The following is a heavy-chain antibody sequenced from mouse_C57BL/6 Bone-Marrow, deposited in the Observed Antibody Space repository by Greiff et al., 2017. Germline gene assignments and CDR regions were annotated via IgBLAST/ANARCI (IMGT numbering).Heavy chain of an antibody. CDR1: GYTFTSYG. CDR3: ARSSSTTVVATDFDV. J-gene: IGHJ1*03. CDR2: IYPRSGNT. V-gene: IGHV1-81*01. Sequence: QVQLQQSGAELARPGASVKLSCKASGYTFTSYGISWVKQRTGQGLEWIGEIYPRSGNTYYNEKFKGKATLTADKSSSTAYMELRSLTSEDSAVYFCARSSSTTVVATDFDVWGTGTTVTVSS. D-gene: IGHD1-1*01.